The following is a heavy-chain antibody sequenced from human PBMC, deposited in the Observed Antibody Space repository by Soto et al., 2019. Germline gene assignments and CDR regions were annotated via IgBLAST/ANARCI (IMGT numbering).Heavy chain of an antibody. D-gene: IGHD3-22*01. J-gene: IGHJ4*02. V-gene: IGHV4-59*01. CDR2: IYYSGST. CDR1: GGSISSYY. CDR3: ARERTRNYYYDGSGYFDY. Sequence: SETLSLTCTVSGGSISSYYWSWIRQPPGKGLEWIGYIYYSGSTNYNPSLKSRVTISVDTSKNQFSLKLSSVTAADTAVYYCARERTRNYYYDGSGYFDYWGQGTLVTVSS.